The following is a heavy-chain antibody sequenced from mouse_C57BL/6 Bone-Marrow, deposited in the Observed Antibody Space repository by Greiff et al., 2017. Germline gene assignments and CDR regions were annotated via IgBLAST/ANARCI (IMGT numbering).Heavy chain of an antibody. J-gene: IGHJ3*01. D-gene: IGHD2-1*01. CDR1: GYTFTSYW. V-gene: IGHV1-69*01. CDR2: IDPSDSYT. CDR3: ARGGYGNRCAY. Sequence: VQLQQPGAELVMPGASVKLSCKASGYTFTSYWMHWVKQRPGQGLEWIGEIDPSDSYTNYNQKFKGKSTLTVDKSSSTAYMQLSSLTSEDAAVDYCARGGYGNRCAYWGQGTLVTVSA.